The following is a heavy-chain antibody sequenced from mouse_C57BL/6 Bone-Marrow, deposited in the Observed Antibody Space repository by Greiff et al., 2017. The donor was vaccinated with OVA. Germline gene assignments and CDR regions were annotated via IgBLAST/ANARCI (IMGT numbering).Heavy chain of an antibody. CDR3: ARDWMDY. Sequence: EVQLQQSGPELVKPGASVKISCKASGYTFTDYYMNWVKQSHGQSLEWIGDINPNNGGTSYNQKFKGKATLTVDKSSSAAYMELRSLTSEDSAVYYCARDWMDYWGQGTSVTVSS. CDR1: GYTFTDYY. CDR2: INPNNGGT. J-gene: IGHJ4*01. V-gene: IGHV1-26*01. D-gene: IGHD4-1*01.